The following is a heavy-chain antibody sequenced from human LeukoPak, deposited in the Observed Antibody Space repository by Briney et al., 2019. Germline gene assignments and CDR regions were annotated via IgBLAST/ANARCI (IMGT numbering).Heavy chain of an antibody. CDR1: GFTFSSYG. CDR3: ARVRGGSGGYYPARGAFDV. V-gene: IGHV3-33*01. D-gene: IGHD3-10*01. J-gene: IGHJ3*01. Sequence: PGRSLRLSCAASGFTFSSYGMHWVRQAPGKGLEWVAVIWYDGSNKYYADSVKGRFTISRDNSKNTLYLQMNSLRAEDTAVYYCARVRGGSGGYYPARGAFDVWGQGTMVTVSS. CDR2: IWYDGSNK.